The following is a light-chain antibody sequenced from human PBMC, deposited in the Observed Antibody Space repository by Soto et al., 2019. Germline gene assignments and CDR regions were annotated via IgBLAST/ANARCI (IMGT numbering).Light chain of an antibody. CDR2: AAS. J-gene: IGKJ1*01. V-gene: IGKV1-6*01. CDR1: RDVGSD. Sequence: QMTQSPSSLSASVGEKIIITCRASRDVGSDVSWYQQKPGQAPKLLIYAASNLYTGVPSRFSGSRSGTEFSLTISSLQPEDFASYYCLQDYGDSWTFGQGTKVEIE. CDR3: LQDYGDSWT.